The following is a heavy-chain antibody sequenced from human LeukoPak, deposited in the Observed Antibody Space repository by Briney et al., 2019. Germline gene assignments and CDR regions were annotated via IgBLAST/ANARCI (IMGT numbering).Heavy chain of an antibody. CDR3: ASALNSYSSGLEYFQH. CDR1: GGSLSSYY. D-gene: IGHD6-19*01. J-gene: IGHJ1*01. V-gene: IGHV4-59*01. CDR2: IYYSGST. Sequence: PSETLSLTCTVSGGSLSSYYWSWIRQPPGKGLEWIGYIYYSGSTNYNPSLKSRVTISVDTSKNQFSLTLSSVTAADTAVYYCASALNSYSSGLEYFQHWGQGTLVTVSS.